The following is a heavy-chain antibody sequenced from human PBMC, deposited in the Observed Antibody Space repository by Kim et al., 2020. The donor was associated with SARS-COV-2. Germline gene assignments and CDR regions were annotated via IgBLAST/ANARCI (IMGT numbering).Heavy chain of an antibody. V-gene: IGHV3-30*04. CDR3: ARDWGGSYVVGGLDY. Sequence: GGSLRLSCAASGFTFSSYAMHWVRQAPGKGLEWVTVISYDGSNKYNADSVKGRFTISRDNSKNTLYLQMNSLRAEDTAVYYCARDWGGSYVVGGLDYWGQGTLVTVSS. D-gene: IGHD1-26*01. J-gene: IGHJ4*02. CDR1: GFTFSSYA. CDR2: ISYDGSNK.